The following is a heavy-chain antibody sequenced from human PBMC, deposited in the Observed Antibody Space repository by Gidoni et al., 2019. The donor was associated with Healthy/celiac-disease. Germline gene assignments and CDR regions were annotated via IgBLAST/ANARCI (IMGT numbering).Heavy chain of an antibody. Sequence: EVQLLESGGGLVQPGGSLSLSCAASGFTFSSYAMSWVRQAPGKGLEWVSAISGSGGSTYYADSVKGRFTISRDNSKNTLYLQMNSLRAEDTAVYYCARSSSPLYYFDYWGQGTLVTVSS. D-gene: IGHD6-13*01. CDR2: ISGSGGST. J-gene: IGHJ4*02. CDR3: ARSSSPLYYFDY. V-gene: IGHV3-23*01. CDR1: GFTFSSYA.